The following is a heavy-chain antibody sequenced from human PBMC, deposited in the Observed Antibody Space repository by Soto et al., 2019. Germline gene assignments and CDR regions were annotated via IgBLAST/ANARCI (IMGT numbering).Heavy chain of an antibody. J-gene: IGHJ4*02. V-gene: IGHV3-9*01. CDR3: AKDTGPN. Sequence: SLGVSRAASGVTFDNYAMHWGRQAPGKGLEWGSGISWNSNTIAYADSVKGRVTISXXXXKXXLYXQMNSLRAADTAFYYCAKDTGPNWGQGT. CDR2: ISWNSNTI. CDR1: GVTFDNYA.